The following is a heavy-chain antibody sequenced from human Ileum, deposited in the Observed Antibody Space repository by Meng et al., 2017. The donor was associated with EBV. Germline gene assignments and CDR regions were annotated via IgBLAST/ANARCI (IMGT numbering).Heavy chain of an antibody. J-gene: IGHJ4*02. CDR3: ARVMRRVNYNSGWYAKF. CDR1: GGSFSGYY. V-gene: IGHV4-34*01. D-gene: IGHD6-19*01. CDR2: SNYAGST. Sequence: QVPIQQWGAGLVKSSETLSLTCAVYGGSFSGYYWTWIRQAPGRGLEWIGESNYAGSTNYNPSLKSRVTISVDTSKKQFSLNLTSVTAADTAVYYCARVMRRVNYNSGWYAKFWGQGNLVTVSS.